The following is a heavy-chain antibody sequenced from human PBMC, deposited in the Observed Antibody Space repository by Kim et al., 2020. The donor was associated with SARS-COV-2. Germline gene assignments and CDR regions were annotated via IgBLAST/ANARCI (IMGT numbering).Heavy chain of an antibody. Sequence: SETLSLTCTVSGGSISSGSYYWSWIRQPAGKGLEWIGRIYTSGSTNYNPSLKSRVTISVDTSKNQFSLKLSSVTAADTAVYYCARDDMVRGVRLYYYGMDVWGQGTTVTVSS. J-gene: IGHJ6*02. CDR1: GGSISSGSYY. V-gene: IGHV4-61*02. CDR3: ARDDMVRGVRLYYYGMDV. D-gene: IGHD3-10*01. CDR2: IYTSGST.